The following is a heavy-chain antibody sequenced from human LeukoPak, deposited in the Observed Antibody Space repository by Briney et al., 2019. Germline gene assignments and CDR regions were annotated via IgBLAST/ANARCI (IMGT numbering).Heavy chain of an antibody. CDR3: ARPSTYDYVWGSYRYLDY. J-gene: IGHJ4*02. Sequence: PGGSLRLSCAACGFTFSSYAMHWVRQAPGKGLEWVAVISYDGSNKYYADSVKGRFTISRDNSKNTLYLQMNSLRAEDTAVYYCARPSTYDYVWGSYRYLDYWGQGTLVTVSS. D-gene: IGHD3-16*02. V-gene: IGHV3-30*01. CDR2: ISYDGSNK. CDR1: GFTFSSYA.